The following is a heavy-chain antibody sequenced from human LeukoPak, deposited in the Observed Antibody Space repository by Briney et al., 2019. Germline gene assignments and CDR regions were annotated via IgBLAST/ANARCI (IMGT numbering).Heavy chain of an antibody. J-gene: IGHJ4*02. CDR1: GFTFSSYA. V-gene: IGHV3-23*01. D-gene: IGHD1-1*01. CDR2: ISGSGGST. CDR3: ASEDWNDEFDY. Sequence: GGSLRLSCAASGFTFSSYAMSWVRQAPGKGLEWVSAISGSGGSTYYADSVKGRFTISRDNAKNSLYLQMNSLRAEDTAVYYCASEDWNDEFDYWGQGTLVTVSS.